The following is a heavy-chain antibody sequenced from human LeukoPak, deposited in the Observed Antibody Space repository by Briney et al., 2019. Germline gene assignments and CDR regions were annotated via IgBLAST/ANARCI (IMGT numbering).Heavy chain of an antibody. Sequence: PSETLSLTCTVSGGSISSGDYYWSWIRQPPGKGLEWIGYIYYSGSTYYNPSLKSRVTISVDTSKNQFSLKLSSVTAADTAVYYCARELDRHWFDPWGQGTLVTVSS. CDR2: IYYSGST. CDR3: ARELDRHWFDP. V-gene: IGHV4-30-4*08. D-gene: IGHD1-14*01. J-gene: IGHJ5*02. CDR1: GGSISSGDYY.